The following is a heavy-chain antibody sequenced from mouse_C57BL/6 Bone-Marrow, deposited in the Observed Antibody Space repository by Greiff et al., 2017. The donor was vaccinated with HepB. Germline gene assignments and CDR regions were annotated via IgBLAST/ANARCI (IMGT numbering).Heavy chain of an antibody. V-gene: IGHV7-3*01. CDR1: GFTFTDYY. CDR2: IRNKANGYTT. J-gene: IGHJ4*01. Sequence: EVQRVESGGGLVQPGGSLSLSCAASGFTFTDYYMSWVRQPPGKALEWLGFIRNKANGYTTEYSASVKGRFTISRDNSQSILYLQMNALRAEDSATYYCARYIHYYDDMDYWGQGTSVTVSS. D-gene: IGHD2-1*01. CDR3: ARYIHYYDDMDY.